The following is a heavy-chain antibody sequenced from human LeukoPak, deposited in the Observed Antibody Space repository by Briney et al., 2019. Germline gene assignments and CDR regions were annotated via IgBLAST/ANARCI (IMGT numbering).Heavy chain of an antibody. CDR1: GFTFSIHD. D-gene: IGHD2-8*01. Sequence: SMSLSCVASGFTFSIHDLNWVRPAAGEVREWVGLTSSRSSTIYYADSVKGRFTISRDNAKNSLYLQMNSQRAEDTALYYCASHTGAGVAFRPFHIWGQGTMVTVSS. CDR2: TSSRSSTI. J-gene: IGHJ3*02. V-gene: IGHV3-48*04. CDR3: ASHTGAGVAFRPFHI.